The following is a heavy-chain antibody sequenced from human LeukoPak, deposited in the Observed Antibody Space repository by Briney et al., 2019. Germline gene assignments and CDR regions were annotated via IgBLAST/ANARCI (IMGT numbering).Heavy chain of an antibody. CDR1: GYTFTNYY. D-gene: IGHD5-24*01. V-gene: IGHV1-46*01. J-gene: IGHJ3*02. CDR2: INPSGGST. Sequence: ASVKVSCKASGYTFTNYYMHWVRQAPGQGLEWMGIINPSGGSTSYAQNFQGRVTMTRDTSTSTVYMELSSLRSEDTDVYYCARVRDGYNDAYDIWGQGTMVTVPS. CDR3: ARVRDGYNDAYDI.